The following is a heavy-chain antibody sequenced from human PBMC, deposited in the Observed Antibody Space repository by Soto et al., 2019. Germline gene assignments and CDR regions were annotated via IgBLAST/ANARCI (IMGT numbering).Heavy chain of an antibody. V-gene: IGHV3-30-3*01. CDR1: GFTFTSYA. CDR3: ARDRPYGDPNWFDP. Sequence: QVQLVESGGGVVQPGGSLRLSCVASGFTFTSYAMHWVRQAPGKGLEWVAVMSYEGTSTNYADAVKGRFTVSRDTSKNTLNLQMNNLRPDDSAIYYCARDRPYGDPNWFDPWGQGTLVTVSS. D-gene: IGHD4-17*01. CDR2: MSYEGTST. J-gene: IGHJ5*02.